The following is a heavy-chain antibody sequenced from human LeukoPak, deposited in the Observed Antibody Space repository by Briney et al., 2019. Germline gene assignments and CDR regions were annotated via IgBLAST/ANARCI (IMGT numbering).Heavy chain of an antibody. V-gene: IGHV1-2*06. D-gene: IGHD2-2*01. CDR2: INPNSGGT. J-gene: IGHJ6*03. CDR1: GYTFTGYY. Sequence: GASVKVSCKASGYTFTGYYMHWVRQAPGQGLEWMGRINPNSGGTNYAQKFQGRVTMTRDTSISTAYMELSRLRSDDTAVYYCARGVRVVPAANYYYYYYMDVWGKGTTVTVSS. CDR3: ARGVRVVPAANYYYYYYMDV.